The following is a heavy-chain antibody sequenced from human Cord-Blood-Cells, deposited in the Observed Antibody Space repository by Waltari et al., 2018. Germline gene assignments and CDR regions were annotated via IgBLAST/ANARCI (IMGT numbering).Heavy chain of an antibody. Sequence: QVQLQQWGAGLLKPSETLSLTCAVYGGSFSGYYWSWIRQPPGKGLEWIGEINHSGSTNYNPSLKSRVTISVDTSKNQFSLKLSSVTAADTAVYYCVRGRRYYYYYGMDVWGQGTTVTVSS. CDR1: GGSFSGYY. V-gene: IGHV4-34*01. CDR3: VRGRRYYYYYGMDV. J-gene: IGHJ6*02. CDR2: INHSGST.